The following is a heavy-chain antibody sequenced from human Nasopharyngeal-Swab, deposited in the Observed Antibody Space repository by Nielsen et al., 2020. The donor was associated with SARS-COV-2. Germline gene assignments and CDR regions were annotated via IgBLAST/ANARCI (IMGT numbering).Heavy chain of an antibody. J-gene: IGHJ4*02. V-gene: IGHV3-33*01. CDR2: IWYDGSNK. CDR3: ARAGGGYSYADY. Sequence: GGSLRLSCAASGFTFSSYGMHWVRQAPGKGLEWVAVIWYDGSNKYYADSVKGRFTISRDNSKNTLYLQMNRLRAEDTAVYYCARAGGGYSYADYWGQGTLVTVSS. D-gene: IGHD5-18*01. CDR1: GFTFSSYG.